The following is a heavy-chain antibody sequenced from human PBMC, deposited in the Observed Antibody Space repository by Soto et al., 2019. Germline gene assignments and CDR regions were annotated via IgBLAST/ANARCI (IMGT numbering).Heavy chain of an antibody. CDR1: GFSLSTSRVG. CDR3: AHGYGGSSLY. D-gene: IGHD1-26*01. Sequence: QITLKESGPTLVKPTQTLTLTCTFSGFSLSTSRVGVGWIRQPPGKALEWLAVIYWDDAKTYRPSLKSRLTIPKGTSKNQVALTMANLDPVDIATYYCAHGYGGSSLYWGQGTLVTVSS. V-gene: IGHV2-5*02. CDR2: IYWDDAK. J-gene: IGHJ4*02.